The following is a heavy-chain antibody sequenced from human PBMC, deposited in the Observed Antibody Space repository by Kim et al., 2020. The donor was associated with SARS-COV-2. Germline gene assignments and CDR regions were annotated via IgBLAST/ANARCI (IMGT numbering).Heavy chain of an antibody. CDR2: ISYDGSNK. D-gene: IGHD3-10*01. CDR3: AGDPWSRLRGLTYSYYGMDV. CDR1: GFTFSSCA. V-gene: IGHV3-30-3*01. J-gene: IGHJ6*02. Sequence: GGSLRLSCAASGFTFSSCAMHWVRQAPGKGLEWVAVISYDGSNKNYADSVKGRFTIARDNSKNTLYLQMNSLRAEDTALFYCAGDPWSRLRGLTYSYYGMDVWGQGTTVTVS.